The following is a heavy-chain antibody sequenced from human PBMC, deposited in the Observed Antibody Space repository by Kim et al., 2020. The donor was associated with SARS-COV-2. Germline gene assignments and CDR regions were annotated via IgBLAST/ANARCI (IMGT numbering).Heavy chain of an antibody. CDR2: AYYSGNT. Sequence: AETLSLTCTVYGGSLSSSSYYWGWIRQSPGKGLEWIGNAYYSGNTYDNPSLKSRVTISVDTSKNQFSLKLGSVTAEDTAVYDFARHQWYSRGWYVASYY. D-gene: IGHD6-19*01. J-gene: IGHJ6*01. CDR1: GGSLSSSSYY. CDR3: ARHQWYSRGWYVASYY. V-gene: IGHV4-39*01.